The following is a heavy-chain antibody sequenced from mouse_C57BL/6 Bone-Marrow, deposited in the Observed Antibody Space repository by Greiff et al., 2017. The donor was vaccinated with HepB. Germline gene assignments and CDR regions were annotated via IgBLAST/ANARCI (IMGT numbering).Heavy chain of an antibody. CDR2: IDPGNGNT. CDR3: DRSRLLLSMDY. V-gene: IGHV14-3*01. J-gene: IGHJ4*01. D-gene: IGHD2-3*01. Sequence: VHVKQSVAELVRPGASVKLSCTASGFNIKNTYMHWVKQRPEQGLEWIGRIDPGNGNTNYAPKFQGKATITADTSSNTAYLQLSSLTSEDTAIYYCDRSRLLLSMDYWGQGTSVTVSS. CDR1: GFNIKNTY.